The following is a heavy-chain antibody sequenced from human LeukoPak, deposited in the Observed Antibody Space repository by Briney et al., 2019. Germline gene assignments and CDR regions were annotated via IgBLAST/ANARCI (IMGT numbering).Heavy chain of an antibody. D-gene: IGHD5-12*01. Sequence: GGSLRLSCVASGFTFSSYAMHWVRQAPGKGLEYVSAISSNGGSTYYANSVKGRFTTSRDNSKNTLYLQMGSLRAEDMAVYYCARGRYSGYDWFDYWGQGTLVTVSS. CDR2: ISSNGGST. CDR3: ARGRYSGYDWFDY. J-gene: IGHJ4*02. CDR1: GFTFSSYA. V-gene: IGHV3-64*01.